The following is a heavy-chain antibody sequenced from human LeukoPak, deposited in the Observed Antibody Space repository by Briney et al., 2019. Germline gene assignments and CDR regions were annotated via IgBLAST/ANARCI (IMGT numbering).Heavy chain of an antibody. Sequence: ASVKVSCKASGYTFSRYYMHWVRQAPGQGLEWMGIINPSGGSTSYAQKLQGRVTMTRDTSTRIVYMELSSLRSEDTAVYYCARWGASGLALIYYYGMDVWGQGTTVTVSS. CDR1: GYTFSRYY. CDR2: INPSGGST. V-gene: IGHV1-46*01. CDR3: ARWGASGLALIYYYGMDV. J-gene: IGHJ6*02. D-gene: IGHD3/OR15-3a*01.